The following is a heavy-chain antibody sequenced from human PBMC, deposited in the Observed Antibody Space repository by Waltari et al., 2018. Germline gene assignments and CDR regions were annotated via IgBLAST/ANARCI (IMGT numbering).Heavy chain of an antibody. D-gene: IGHD2-2*02. CDR3: AKDAFGNTYLDF. CDR1: GFTFSNFG. CDR2: IWFDGSDK. J-gene: IGHJ4*02. Sequence: QVNLVESGGGVVQPGGSLRLSCATSGFTFSNFGMHWVRQAPGKGLDLVALIWFDGSDKFYADSVRGRFTISRDNSARTLYLDMDSLRLDDTAMYYCAKDAFGNTYLDFWGQGTLVTVSS. V-gene: IGHV3-30*02.